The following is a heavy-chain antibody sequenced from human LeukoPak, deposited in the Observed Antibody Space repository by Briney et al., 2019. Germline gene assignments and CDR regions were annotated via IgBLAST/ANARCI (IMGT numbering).Heavy chain of an antibody. CDR2: ISGCGGST. Sequence: GGSLRLSCAASGFTFSSYGMSWVRQAPGKGLEWVSAISGCGGSTYYADSVKGRFTISRDNSKNTLYLQMNSLRAGDTAVYYCAKAAWDYDSSGYRGFDYWGQGTLVTVSS. CDR1: GFTFSSYG. CDR3: AKAAWDYDSSGYRGFDY. J-gene: IGHJ4*02. V-gene: IGHV3-23*01. D-gene: IGHD3-22*01.